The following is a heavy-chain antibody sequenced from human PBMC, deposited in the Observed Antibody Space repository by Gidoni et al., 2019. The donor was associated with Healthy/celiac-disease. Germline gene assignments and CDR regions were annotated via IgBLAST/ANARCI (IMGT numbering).Heavy chain of an antibody. Sequence: EVQLVESGGGLVKPGGSLRLSCAASGFTFSSYSMNWVRQAPGKGLEWVSSISSSSSYIYYADSVKGRFTISRDNAKNSLYLQMNSLRAEDTAVYYCAGVVAATIDYWGQGTLVTVSS. D-gene: IGHD2-15*01. J-gene: IGHJ4*02. CDR1: GFTFSSYS. CDR2: ISSSSSYI. CDR3: AGVVAATIDY. V-gene: IGHV3-21*01.